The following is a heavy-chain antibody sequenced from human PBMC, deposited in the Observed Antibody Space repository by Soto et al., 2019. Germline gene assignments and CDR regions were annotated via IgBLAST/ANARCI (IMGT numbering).Heavy chain of an antibody. V-gene: IGHV4-59*01. CDR3: VKGGSSKFDP. Sequence: PSETLSLTCTVSGGSISRYYWSWIRQPPGKGLEWIGYIYYAGSTSYNPSLKSRVTTSVDTSKNQFSLKLSSVAAADTAVYYCVKGGSSKFDPWGQGTLVTVSS. CDR1: GGSISRYY. J-gene: IGHJ5*02. CDR2: IYYAGST. D-gene: IGHD1-26*01.